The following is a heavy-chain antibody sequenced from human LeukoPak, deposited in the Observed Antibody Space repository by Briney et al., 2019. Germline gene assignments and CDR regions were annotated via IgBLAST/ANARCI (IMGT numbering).Heavy chain of an antibody. D-gene: IGHD6-25*01. V-gene: IGHV1-24*01. CDR1: GYALSESS. CDR2: FDPEDDER. Sequence: ASVKVSCKVSGYALSESSMHWVRQAPGKGLEWMGGFDPEDDERVYAQMLQGRVTMTRDTSISTVYMELSSLGSDDTAVYYCVVSTQAAAIPAFDSWGQGTLVTVSS. J-gene: IGHJ4*02. CDR3: VVSTQAAAIPAFDS.